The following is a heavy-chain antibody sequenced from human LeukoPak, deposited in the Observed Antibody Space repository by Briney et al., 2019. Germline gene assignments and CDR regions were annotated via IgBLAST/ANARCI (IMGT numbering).Heavy chain of an antibody. CDR1: GFTFSNAW. Sequence: GGSLRLSCAASGFTFSNAWMSWVRQAPGKGLEWVGRIKSKTDGGTTDYAAPVKGRFTISRDDSKNTLYLQMNSLETEDTAVYYCTTVDYDSSGYVSYWGRGTLVTVSS. J-gene: IGHJ4*02. CDR3: TTVDYDSSGYVSY. CDR2: IKSKTDGGTT. V-gene: IGHV3-15*01. D-gene: IGHD3-22*01.